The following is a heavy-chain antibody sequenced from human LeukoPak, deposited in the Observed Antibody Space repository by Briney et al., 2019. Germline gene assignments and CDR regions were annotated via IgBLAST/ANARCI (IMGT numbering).Heavy chain of an antibody. CDR3: ARNPRYNWNYVEY. CDR1: GFIFSSYN. V-gene: IGHV3-53*01. CDR2: IYSGGST. D-gene: IGHD1-20*01. Sequence: GGSLRLSCAASGFIFSSYNMNWVRQAPGKGLEWVSVIYSGGSTYYADSVKGRFTISRDNSKNTLYLQMNSLRAEDTAVYYCARNPRYNWNYVEYWGQGTLVTVSS. J-gene: IGHJ4*02.